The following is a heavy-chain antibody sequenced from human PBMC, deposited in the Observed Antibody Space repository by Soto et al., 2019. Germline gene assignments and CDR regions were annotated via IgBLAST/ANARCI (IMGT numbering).Heavy chain of an antibody. J-gene: IGHJ6*02. Sequence: PGESLKISCNGSGYSFTIYWIGLVLQMPGKGLEWMGIIYPGDSDTRYSPSFQCQVTISADKSISTAYLQWSSLKASDTAMYYCARRAVIYGMDVWGQGTTVTVSS. CDR1: GYSFTIYW. CDR2: IYPGDSDT. V-gene: IGHV5-51*01. CDR3: ARRAVIYGMDV.